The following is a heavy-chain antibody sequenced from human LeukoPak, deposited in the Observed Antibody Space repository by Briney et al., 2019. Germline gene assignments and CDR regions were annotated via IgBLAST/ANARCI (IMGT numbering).Heavy chain of an antibody. D-gene: IGHD4-17*01. CDR2: INPNSGGT. CDR3: ARGYSNTVTTLTYLLAAYYYYYGMDV. J-gene: IGHJ6*02. Sequence: ASVKVSCRASGYTFTGYYMHWVRQTPGQGLEWMGRINPNSGGTNSAQRFQGRVTMTRDTSISTAYMELSSLRSEDTAVYYCARGYSNTVTTLTYLLAAYYYYYGMDVWGQGTTVTVSS. CDR1: GYTFTGYY. V-gene: IGHV1-2*06.